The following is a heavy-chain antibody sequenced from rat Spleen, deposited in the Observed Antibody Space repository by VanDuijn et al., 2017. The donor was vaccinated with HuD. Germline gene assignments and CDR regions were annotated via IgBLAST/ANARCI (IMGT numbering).Heavy chain of an antibody. V-gene: IGHV2-6*01. CDR1: GFSLTSYT. CDR2: ISSGGNT. CDR3: ARGWERFAY. D-gene: IGHD5-1*01. Sequence: QVQLKESGPGLVQPSQTLSLTRTVSGFSLTSYTVSWVRQPPGKGLEWIAAISSGGNTYYNSALKSRLSISRDISKSQVFLKMNSLQTEDTAMYFCARGWERFAYWGQGSLVTVSS. J-gene: IGHJ3*01.